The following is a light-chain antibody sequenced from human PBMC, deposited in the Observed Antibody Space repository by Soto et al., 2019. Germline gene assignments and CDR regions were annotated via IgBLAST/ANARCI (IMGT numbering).Light chain of an antibody. CDR1: QSVSTR. CDR2: DAS. J-gene: IGKJ1*01. V-gene: IGKV1-5*02. Sequence: DIQMTQSPSSLSASVGDRVTIICRASQSVSTRLAWYQQKPGKAPKVLIYDASSWAGGVPSRFTGSGSGTAFTLTINSLQPDDFATYYCQQYSGYWTFGQGTKVEIK. CDR3: QQYSGYWT.